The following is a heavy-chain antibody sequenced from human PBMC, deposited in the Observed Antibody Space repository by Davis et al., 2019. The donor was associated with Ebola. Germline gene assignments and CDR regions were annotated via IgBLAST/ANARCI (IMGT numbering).Heavy chain of an antibody. CDR3: ASIGKRDY. D-gene: IGHD1-14*01. CDR1: GGSISSYY. Sequence: PGGSLRLSCTVSGGSISSYYWSWIRQPAGKGLEWIGRIYTSGSTNYNPSLKSRVTMSVDTSKNQFSLKLSSVTAADTAVYYCASIGKRDYWGQGTLVTVSS. CDR2: IYTSGST. V-gene: IGHV4-4*07. J-gene: IGHJ4*02.